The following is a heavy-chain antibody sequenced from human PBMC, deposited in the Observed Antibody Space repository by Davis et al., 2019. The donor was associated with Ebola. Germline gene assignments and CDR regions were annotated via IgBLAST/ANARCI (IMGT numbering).Heavy chain of an antibody. J-gene: IGHJ6*02. D-gene: IGHD6-13*01. Sequence: GESLKISCAAPGFTFTSYGISWVRQAPGQGLEWMGWISAYNGNTNYAQKLQGRVTMTTDTSTSTAYMELRSLRSDDTAVYYCARTGQQLVEGHYYYGMDVWGQGTTVTVSS. CDR1: GFTFTSYG. CDR3: ARTGQQLVEGHYYYGMDV. V-gene: IGHV1-18*01. CDR2: ISAYNGNT.